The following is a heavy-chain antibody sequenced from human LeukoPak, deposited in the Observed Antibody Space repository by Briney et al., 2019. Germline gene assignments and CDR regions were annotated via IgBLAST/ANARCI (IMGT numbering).Heavy chain of an antibody. V-gene: IGHV3-23*01. CDR3: AKQIASTGRSYYYYSMDA. D-gene: IGHD6-13*01. CDR2: ISGSGGST. Sequence: GGSLRLSCAASGFTFSNYAMSWVRQAPGKGLEWVSGISGSGGSTYYADSVKGRFSISRDNPKNTLYLQMNSLRAEDTAVYYCAKQIASTGRSYYYYSMDAWGQGTTVTVSS. J-gene: IGHJ6*02. CDR1: GFTFSNYA.